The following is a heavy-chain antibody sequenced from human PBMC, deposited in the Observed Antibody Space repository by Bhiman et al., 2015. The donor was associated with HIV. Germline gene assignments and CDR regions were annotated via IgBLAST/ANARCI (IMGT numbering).Heavy chain of an antibody. CDR1: GFTFSNYG. CDR2: VWYDANNK. CDR3: ARDWGGDDDKVFNI. V-gene: IGHV3-33*01. J-gene: IGHJ3*02. D-gene: IGHD2-21*02. Sequence: QVQLVESGGGVAQPGRSLRLSCAASGFTFSNYGMHWVRQAPGKGLGWVALVWYDANNKYYADSVKGRFTISRDNSKSTLYLQMNSLKAEDTAVYYCARDWGGDDDKVFNIWGQGTMVTVSS.